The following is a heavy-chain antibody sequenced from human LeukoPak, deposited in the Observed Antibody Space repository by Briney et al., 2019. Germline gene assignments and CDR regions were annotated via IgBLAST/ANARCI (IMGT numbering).Heavy chain of an antibody. V-gene: IGHV4-59*08. J-gene: IGHJ4*02. CDR2: IYYSGSI. D-gene: IGHD3-3*01. CDR3: ARVGRGPDYDFWSGYRDYYFDY. CDR1: GGSISSYY. Sequence: SETLSLTCTVSGGSISSYYWSWIRQPPGKGLEWIGYIYYSGSINYNPSLKSRVTISVDTSKNQFSLKLSSVTAADTAVYYCARVGRGPDYDFWSGYRDYYFDYWGQGTLVTVSS.